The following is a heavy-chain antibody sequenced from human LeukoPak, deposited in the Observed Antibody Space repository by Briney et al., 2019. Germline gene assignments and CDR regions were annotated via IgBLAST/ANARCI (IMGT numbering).Heavy chain of an antibody. V-gene: IGHV1-2*02. CDR2: INPNSGGT. CDR1: GYTFTSYD. Sequence: ASVKASCKASGYTFTSYDINWVRQATGQGLEWMGWINPNSGGTNSAQRFQGRVTMTWDTSISTAYMELSRLRSDDTAVYYCASSTYGSSLLDYWGQGTLVTVSS. CDR3: ASSTYGSSLLDY. J-gene: IGHJ4*02. D-gene: IGHD6-6*01.